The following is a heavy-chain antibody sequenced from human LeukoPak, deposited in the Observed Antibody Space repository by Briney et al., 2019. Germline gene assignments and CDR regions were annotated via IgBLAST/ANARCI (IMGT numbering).Heavy chain of an antibody. CDR3: TTAIPYDSSAPDY. Sequence: GGSLRLSCAASGFTFSSYSMNWVRQAQGKGLEWVSSISSSSSYIYYADSVKGRFTISRDNAKNSLYLQMNSLRAEDTAVYYCTTAIPYDSSAPDYWGQGTLVTVSS. V-gene: IGHV3-21*01. CDR2: ISSSSSYI. D-gene: IGHD3-22*01. CDR1: GFTFSSYS. J-gene: IGHJ4*02.